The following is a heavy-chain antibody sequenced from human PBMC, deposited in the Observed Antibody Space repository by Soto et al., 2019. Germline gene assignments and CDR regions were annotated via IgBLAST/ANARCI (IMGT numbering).Heavy chain of an antibody. CDR2: IFHSGIS. V-gene: IGHV4-30-2*01. D-gene: IGHD6-6*01. Sequence: SETLSLTCAVSGGSITTVGYSWSWIRQPPGKGLEWIGYIFHSGISYSNPSLKGRVTMSVDGPKNRFSLRLSSVTAADTAVYYCARRISARTYYFDYWGQGTLVTVSS. CDR3: ARRISARTYYFDY. J-gene: IGHJ4*02. CDR1: GGSITTVGYS.